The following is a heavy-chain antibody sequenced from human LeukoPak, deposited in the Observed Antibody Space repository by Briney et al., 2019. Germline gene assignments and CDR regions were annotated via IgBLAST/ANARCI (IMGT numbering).Heavy chain of an antibody. D-gene: IGHD3-9*01. Sequence: GGSLRLSCAASGFTVSSNYMSWVRQAPGKGLEWVSVIYSGGSTYYADSVKGRFTISRDNSKNTLYLQMNSLRAEDTAVYYCARAGDILTGYPDAFDIWGQGTMVTVSS. V-gene: IGHV3-53*01. J-gene: IGHJ3*02. CDR2: IYSGGST. CDR3: ARAGDILTGYPDAFDI. CDR1: GFTVSSNY.